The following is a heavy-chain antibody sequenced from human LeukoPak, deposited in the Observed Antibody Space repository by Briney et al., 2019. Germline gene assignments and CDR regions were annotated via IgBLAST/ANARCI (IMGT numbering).Heavy chain of an antibody. CDR1: GFTFSSYA. J-gene: IGHJ6*02. CDR3: ARDRRGDNWNYLSYYGMDV. CDR2: ISYDGSNK. V-gene: IGHV3-30-3*01. Sequence: GGSLRLSCAASGFTFSSYAMHWVRQAPGKGLEWVAVISYDGSNKYYADSVKGRFTISRDNSKNTLYLQMNSLRAEDTAVYYCARDRRGDNWNYLSYYGMDVWGQGTTVTVSS. D-gene: IGHD1-7*01.